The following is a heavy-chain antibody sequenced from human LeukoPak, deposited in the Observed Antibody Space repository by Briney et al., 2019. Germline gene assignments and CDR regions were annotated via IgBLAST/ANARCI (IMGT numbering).Heavy chain of an antibody. D-gene: IGHD6-13*01. CDR2: INSDGSST. CDR3: ARGQQSQFSYYYYGMDV. V-gene: IGHV3-74*01. J-gene: IGHJ6*02. CDR1: GFTFSSSW. Sequence: GGSLRLSCAASGFTFSSSWMHWVRQAPGKGLVWVSRINSDGSSTSYADSVKGRLTISRDNAKNTLYLQMNSLRAEDTAVYYCARGQQSQFSYYYYGMDVWGQGTTVTVSS.